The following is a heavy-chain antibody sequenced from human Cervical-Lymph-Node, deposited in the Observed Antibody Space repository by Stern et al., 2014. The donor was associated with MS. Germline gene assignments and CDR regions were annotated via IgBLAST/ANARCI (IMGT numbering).Heavy chain of an antibody. Sequence: EMQLVESGGGLVQPGGSLRLSCAASGFTFSDYAMSLVRQAPGTGLECVSAISLSGGSTSYADSVQGRFTISRDNSKNTLYLQMNSLRAEDTAVYYCAKDRELVVVTFDSWGQGTLVTVSS. CDR1: GFTFSDYA. V-gene: IGHV3-23*04. J-gene: IGHJ4*02. CDR2: ISLSGGST. D-gene: IGHD2-15*01. CDR3: AKDRELVVVTFDS.